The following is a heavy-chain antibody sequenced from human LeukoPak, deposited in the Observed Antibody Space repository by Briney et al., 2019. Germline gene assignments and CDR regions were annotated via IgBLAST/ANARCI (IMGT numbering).Heavy chain of an antibody. D-gene: IGHD6-19*01. CDR2: ISSSRSYV. CDR3: ARDGWYSSGWNAFDI. CDR1: GFTFSTYS. Sequence: GGSLRLSCAAPGFTFSTYSMHWVRQAPGTGLEWVSSISSSRSYVYYADSVKGRFTISRDNAKNSLYLQMNSLRAEDTAVYYCARDGWYSSGWNAFDIWGQGTMVTVSS. J-gene: IGHJ3*02. V-gene: IGHV3-21*01.